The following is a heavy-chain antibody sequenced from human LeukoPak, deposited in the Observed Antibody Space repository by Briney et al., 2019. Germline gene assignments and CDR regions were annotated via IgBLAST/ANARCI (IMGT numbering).Heavy chain of an antibody. Sequence: GGSLRLSCSATGFIFSSDWMKWVRQAPGKGLEWVATIKQDGSAKHYGDSVKGRFTISRDNAKNTLYLEMNALRAEDTAVYYCATGEGHWGQGTLVTVSS. J-gene: IGHJ4*02. V-gene: IGHV3-7*01. CDR3: ATGEGH. CDR1: GFIFSSDW. D-gene: IGHD2-21*01. CDR2: IKQDGSAK.